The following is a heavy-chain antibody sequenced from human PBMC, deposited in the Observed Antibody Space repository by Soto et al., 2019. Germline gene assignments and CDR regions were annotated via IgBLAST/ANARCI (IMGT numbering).Heavy chain of an antibody. Sequence: SLRLSCEASGFTFSNYAMIWVRQAPGKGLEWVSTIGGSGTTTYYADSVKGRFIISRDNSRNTLYLQMSSLRAEDTAVYYCDTYHYKSSTYRRLDYCGQGSLVTVYS. CDR1: GFTFSNYA. V-gene: IGHV3-23*01. J-gene: IGHJ4*02. CDR2: IGGSGTTT. D-gene: IGHD3-22*01. CDR3: DTYHYKSSTYRRLDY.